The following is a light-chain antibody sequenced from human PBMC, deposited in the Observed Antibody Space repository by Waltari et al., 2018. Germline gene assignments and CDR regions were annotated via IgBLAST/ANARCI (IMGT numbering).Light chain of an antibody. CDR3: CSFTRASSWV. Sequence: HSALAQPASVSGSPGQSITISCTGTSSDVGAYNYVSWYQQHPGKAPRLMIYDVNNRTSGVSHRCSGSKSGKTASLTIAGLQAEDEADYYCCSFTRASSWVFGGGTKLTV. CDR1: SSDVGAYNY. V-gene: IGLV2-14*03. J-gene: IGLJ3*02. CDR2: DVN.